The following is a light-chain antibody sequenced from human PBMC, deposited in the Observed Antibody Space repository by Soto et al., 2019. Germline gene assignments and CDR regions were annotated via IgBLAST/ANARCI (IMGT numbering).Light chain of an antibody. CDR2: GAS. J-gene: IGKJ1*01. CDR1: QSVDSSF. Sequence: EIVLTQSPGSLSLSPGERATLSCRASQSVDSSFFAWYQQKPGQAPRLLIYGASNRATGIPDRFSGRGSGTHFTLTITVLEPEDFAVYYCQQYVSSVTFGQGTKVEIK. V-gene: IGKV3-20*01. CDR3: QQYVSSVT.